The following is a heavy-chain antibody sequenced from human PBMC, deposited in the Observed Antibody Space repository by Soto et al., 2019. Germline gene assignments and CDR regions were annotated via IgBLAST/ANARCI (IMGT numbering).Heavy chain of an antibody. CDR2: MYYSGIT. CDR3: ARQDGQTTVTTFRVWFDA. V-gene: IGHV4-39*01. D-gene: IGHD4-17*01. J-gene: IGHJ5*02. CDR1: GGSISSGIYY. Sequence: SETLSLTCTVSGGSISSGIYYWGWILQPPGKGLESIASMYYSGITYYNPSLKSRATIHVDTSKNQISLKLRSVTAADTAVYYCARQDGQTTVTTFRVWFDAWGQGPLVTVSS.